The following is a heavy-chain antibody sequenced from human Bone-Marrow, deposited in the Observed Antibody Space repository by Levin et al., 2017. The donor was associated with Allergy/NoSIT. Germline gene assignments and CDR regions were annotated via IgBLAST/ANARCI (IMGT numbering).Heavy chain of an antibody. V-gene: IGHV3-21*01. D-gene: IGHD3-22*01. CDR3: ARVLDLRGYSHWYFDL. CDR2: ISSSSSYI. Sequence: GGSLRLSCAASGFTFSSYSMNWVRQAPGKGLEWVSSISSSSSYIYYADSVKGRFTISRDNAKNSLYLQMNSLRAEDTAVYYCARVLDLRGYSHWYFDLWGRGTLVTVSS. J-gene: IGHJ2*01. CDR1: GFTFSSYS.